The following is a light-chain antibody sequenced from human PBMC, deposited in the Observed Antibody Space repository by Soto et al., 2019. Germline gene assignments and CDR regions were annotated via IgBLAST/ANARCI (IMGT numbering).Light chain of an antibody. V-gene: IGLV1-40*01. CDR3: QSYDSTLSGVV. Sequence: QSVLTQPPSVSGAPGQRVTISCTGSSSNIGAGYHVHWYQQLPGTAPKPLMYGNNNRPSGVPDRFSGSKSGTSASLAITGLQAEDEADYYCQSYDSTLSGVVFGGGTKVTVL. CDR2: GNN. J-gene: IGLJ2*01. CDR1: SSNIGAGYH.